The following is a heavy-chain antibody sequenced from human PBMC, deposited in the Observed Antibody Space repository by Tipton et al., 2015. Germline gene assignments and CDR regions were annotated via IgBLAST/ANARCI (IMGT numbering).Heavy chain of an antibody. D-gene: IGHD6-19*01. V-gene: IGHV3-33*01. CDR1: GFTFSSYG. CDR3: VRLWRQWLAVVDY. Sequence: SLRLSCAASGFTFSSYGMHWVRQAPGKGLEWVAVIWYDGSNKYYADSVQGRFTIPRDNSENTLYLQMNSLRAEDTAVYFCVRLWRQWLAVVDYWGQGTLVTISS. CDR2: IWYDGSNK. J-gene: IGHJ4*02.